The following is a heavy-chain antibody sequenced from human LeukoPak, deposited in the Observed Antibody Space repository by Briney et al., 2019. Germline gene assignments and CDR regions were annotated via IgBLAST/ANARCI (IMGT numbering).Heavy chain of an antibody. J-gene: IGHJ4*02. CDR1: GNIFTGYY. CDR2: INPNGGGP. V-gene: IGHV1-2*02. D-gene: IGHD3-10*01. CDR3: ATGLFSYYYGSGA. Sequence: ASVKVSCKASGNIFTGYYLHWVRQAPGQGLEWMGWINPNGGGPKYAPKFQGRVTMTGDTSINTVYMELSRLRSDDTAVYYCATGLFSYYYGSGAWGQGTLVTVSS.